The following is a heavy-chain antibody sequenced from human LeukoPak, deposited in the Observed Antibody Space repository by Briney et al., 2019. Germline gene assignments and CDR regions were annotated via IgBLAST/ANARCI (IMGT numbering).Heavy chain of an antibody. CDR1: GGSINSGSYY. Sequence: PSETLSLTCTVSGGSINSGSYYWSWIRQPAGKGLEWIGRIYTSGSTNYNPSLKSRVTISIDTYKNQFSLKLSSVTAADTAIYYCAREPYTNSVSILDCWGQGTLVTVSS. CDR3: AREPYTNSVSILDC. J-gene: IGHJ4*02. CDR2: IYTSGST. V-gene: IGHV4-61*02. D-gene: IGHD4-11*01.